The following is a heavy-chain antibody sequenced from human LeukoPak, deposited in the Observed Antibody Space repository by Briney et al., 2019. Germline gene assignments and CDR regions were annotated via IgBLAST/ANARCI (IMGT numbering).Heavy chain of an antibody. V-gene: IGHV3-49*04. CDR1: GFTFGDYA. Sequence: GGSLRLSCTASGFTFGDYAMSCVRQAPGKGLEWVGFIRSKAYGGTTEYAASEKGRFTISRDDSKSIAYLQMNSLKTEDTAVYYCTRGGGIVVVPATSFDYWGQGTLVTVSS. CDR3: TRGGGIVVVPATSFDY. J-gene: IGHJ4*02. CDR2: IRSKAYGGTT. D-gene: IGHD2-2*01.